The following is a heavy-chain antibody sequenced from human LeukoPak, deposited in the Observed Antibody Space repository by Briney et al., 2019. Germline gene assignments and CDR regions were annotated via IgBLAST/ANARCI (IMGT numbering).Heavy chain of an antibody. V-gene: IGHV4-4*02. J-gene: IGHJ4*02. D-gene: IGHD5-18*01. Sequence: PSGTLSLTCGVSGGSISSSTWWSWVRQPPGRGLEWIGEIYHSGSTNYNPSLKSRLTISVDKSKNQFSLKLTSVTAADTAVYYCASVHTAMVSFEYWGQGTLVTVSS. CDR3: ASVHTAMVSFEY. CDR2: IYHSGST. CDR1: GGSISSSTW.